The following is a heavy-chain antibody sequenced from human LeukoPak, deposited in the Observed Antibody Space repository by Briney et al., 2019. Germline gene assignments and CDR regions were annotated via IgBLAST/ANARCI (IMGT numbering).Heavy chain of an antibody. V-gene: IGHV5-51*01. CDR2: ISPDDCDI. CDR1: GYSFTTYW. J-gene: IGHJ4*02. Sequence: GESLQISCKGSGYSFTTYWIAWVRQMPGRGLEWMGIISPDDCDIRYSPSFQGHVTISADKSISTAYLQWSSLQASDTAMYYCARHEGSGSYYSYWGQGTLVTVSS. D-gene: IGHD1-26*01. CDR3: ARHEGSGSYYSY.